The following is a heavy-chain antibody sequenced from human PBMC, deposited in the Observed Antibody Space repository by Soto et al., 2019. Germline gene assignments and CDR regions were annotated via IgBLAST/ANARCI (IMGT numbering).Heavy chain of an antibody. CDR3: GRGRSGQLVVFY. D-gene: IGHD5-12*01. Sequence: LVKVSCKASGYTFTGHYIHWVRQAPGQGPEWMGEIGPASGDTRYAQKFQGRVTMTRDTSITTVYMELNNLSPDDTAVYYCGRGRSGQLVVFYWGQGTPVTVSS. CDR2: IGPASGDT. J-gene: IGHJ4*02. V-gene: IGHV1-2*02. CDR1: GYTFTGHY.